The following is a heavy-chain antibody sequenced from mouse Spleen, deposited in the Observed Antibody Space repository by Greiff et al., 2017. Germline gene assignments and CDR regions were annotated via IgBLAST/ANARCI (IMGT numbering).Heavy chain of an antibody. D-gene: IGHD1-1*01. V-gene: IGHV5-15*01. CDR2: ISNLAYSI. Sequence: EVKLVESGGGLVKPGGSLKLSCAASGFTFSDYGMAWVRQAPGKGPEWVAFISNLAYSIYYADTVTGRFTISRENAKNTLYLEMSSLRSEDTAMYYCARHYGSSYAMDYWGQGTSVTVSS. CDR3: ARHYGSSYAMDY. J-gene: IGHJ4*01. CDR1: GFTFSDYG.